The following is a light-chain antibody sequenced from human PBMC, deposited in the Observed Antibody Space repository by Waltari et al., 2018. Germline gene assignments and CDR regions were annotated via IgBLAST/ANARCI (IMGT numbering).Light chain of an antibody. CDR2: SNN. CDR1: SSNIGSNT. V-gene: IGLV1-44*01. CDR3: AAWDDSLNGYV. J-gene: IGLJ1*01. Sequence: QSVLTQQPSASGTPGQRVTISCSGSSSNIGSNTVNWYQQLPGTAPKLLISSNNQRTSGVPDRFSGSKSGTSASLAISGLQSEDEADYYCAAWDDSLNGYVFGTGTKVTVL.